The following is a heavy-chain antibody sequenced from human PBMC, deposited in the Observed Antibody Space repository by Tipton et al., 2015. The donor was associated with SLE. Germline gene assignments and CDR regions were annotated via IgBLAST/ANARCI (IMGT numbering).Heavy chain of an antibody. V-gene: IGHV4-59*12. Sequence: TLSLTCTVSGGSISSYYWSWIRQPPGKGLEWIGYIYYSGSTNYNPSLKSRDTISVDTSKNQFSLKLSSVTAADTAVYYCARGRGSSSMGPYGMDVWGQGTTVTVSS. CDR3: ARGRGSSSMGPYGMDV. CDR2: IYYSGST. J-gene: IGHJ6*02. D-gene: IGHD6-6*01. CDR1: GGSISSYY.